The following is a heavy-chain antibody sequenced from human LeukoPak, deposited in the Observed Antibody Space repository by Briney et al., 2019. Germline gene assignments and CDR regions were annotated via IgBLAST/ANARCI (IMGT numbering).Heavy chain of an antibody. Sequence: GGSLRLSCAASGFTFSGYSMNWVRQAPGKGLDWVSSFSSSSSYIYYADSAKGRFTISRDNAKNSLYLQMNSLRAEDTAVYYCARAESSGWYHEFDYWGQGTLVTVSS. D-gene: IGHD6-19*01. CDR2: FSSSSSYI. J-gene: IGHJ4*02. CDR1: GFTFSGYS. V-gene: IGHV3-21*01. CDR3: ARAESSGWYHEFDY.